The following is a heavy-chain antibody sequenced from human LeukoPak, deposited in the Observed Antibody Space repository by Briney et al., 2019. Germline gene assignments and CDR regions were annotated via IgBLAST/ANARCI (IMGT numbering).Heavy chain of an antibody. CDR2: INPNSGDT. CDR3: ARDYCSSTSCLFDY. Sequence: GASVKVSCKASGYTFTGYHMHWVRQAPGQGLEWMGRINPNSGDTNYAQKFQGRVTMTRDMSISTAYMELSRLRSDDTAVYYCARDYCSSTSCLFDYWGQGTLATVSS. J-gene: IGHJ4*02. D-gene: IGHD2-2*01. V-gene: IGHV1-2*06. CDR1: GYTFTGYH.